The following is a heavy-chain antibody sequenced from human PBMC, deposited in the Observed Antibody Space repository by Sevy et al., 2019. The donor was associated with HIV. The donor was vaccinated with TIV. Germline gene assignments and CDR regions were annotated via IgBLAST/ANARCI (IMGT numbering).Heavy chain of an antibody. J-gene: IGHJ6*02. CDR2: ITRIFGTS. CDR3: AFWGGYQLLANYYIAMDV. Sequence: ASVKVSCKASGGTFSSYSISWVRQAPGQGLEWMGGITRIFGTSNYAQKFQGRVTITAAESTSTAYMELSSLRSEDTAVYYCAFWGGYQLLANYYIAMDVWGQGTTVTVSS. CDR1: GGTFSSYS. D-gene: IGHD2-2*01. V-gene: IGHV1-69*13.